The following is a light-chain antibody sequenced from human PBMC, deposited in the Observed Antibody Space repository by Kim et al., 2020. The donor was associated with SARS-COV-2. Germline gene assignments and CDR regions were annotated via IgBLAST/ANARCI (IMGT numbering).Light chain of an antibody. J-gene: IGLJ3*02. CDR3: SSYRSSTTWV. CDR1: SSDVGGYNY. CDR2: DVT. V-gene: IGLV2-14*03. Sequence: GQSITISCTGTSSDVGGYNYVSWYQQHPGKAPKLMIYDVTKRPSGVSNRFSASKSGNTASLTISGLQAEDEADYYCSSYRSSTTWVFGGGTQLTVL.